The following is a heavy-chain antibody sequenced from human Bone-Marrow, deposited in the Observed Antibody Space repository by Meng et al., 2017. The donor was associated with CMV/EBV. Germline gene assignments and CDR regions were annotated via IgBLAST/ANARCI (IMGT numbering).Heavy chain of an antibody. D-gene: IGHD2-2*02. J-gene: IGHJ6*02. Sequence: ASVKVSCKASGYTFTGFYMHWVRQAPGQRLEWMGWINPNSGDTNYAQKFQGRVTMTRDTSISTAYMELRRLRSDDTAVYYCARVMSRGFPRYCSSTSCDKRGMDVWGQGTTVTVSS. CDR2: INPNSGDT. V-gene: IGHV1-2*02. CDR1: GYTFTGFY. CDR3: ARVMSRGFPRYCSSTSCDKRGMDV.